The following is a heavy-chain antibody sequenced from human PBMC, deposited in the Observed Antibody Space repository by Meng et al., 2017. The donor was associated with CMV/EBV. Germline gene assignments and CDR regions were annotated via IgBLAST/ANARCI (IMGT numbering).Heavy chain of an antibody. Sequence: SETLSLTCVVSGGSISNYYWSWLRQFPGKGLEWIGYIYYSGNTNYNPYSGNTKYNPSPNSRVTISVDASKNEFTLKLSSVTAANSTLYYCATGSPNNSWYQIDYWGQGTLVTVSS. CDR3: ATGSPNNSWYQIDY. J-gene: IGHJ4*02. CDR2: IYYSGNTNYNPYSGNT. CDR1: GGSISNYY. V-gene: IGHV4-59*01. D-gene: IGHD6-13*01.